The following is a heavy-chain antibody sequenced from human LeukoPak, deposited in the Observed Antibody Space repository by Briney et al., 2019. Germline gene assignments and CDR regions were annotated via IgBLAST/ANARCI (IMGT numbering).Heavy chain of an antibody. CDR3: AREYYDFWSGYYSWFDP. CDR1: GGSFSGYY. CDR2: INHSGST. V-gene: IGHV4-34*01. J-gene: IGHJ5*02. Sequence: PSETLSLTCAVYGGSFSGYYWSWIRQPPGKGLEWIGEINHSGSTNYNPSLKSRVTISLDTSKNQFSLKLSSVTAADTAVYYCAREYYDFWSGYYSWFDPWGQGTLVTVSS. D-gene: IGHD3-3*01.